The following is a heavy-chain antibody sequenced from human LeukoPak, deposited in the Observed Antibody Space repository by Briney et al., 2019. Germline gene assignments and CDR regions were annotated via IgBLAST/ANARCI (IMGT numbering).Heavy chain of an antibody. CDR1: GGSISSGGYY. J-gene: IGHJ4*02. CDR2: IYYSGST. CDR3: ACYCSGGSCYSGDDY. V-gene: IGHV4-31*03. Sequence: SQTLSLTCTVSGGSISSGGYYWSWIRQHPGKGLEWIGYIYYSGSTYYNPSLKSRVTISVDTSKNQFSLKLSSVTAADTAVYYCACYCSGGSCYSGDDYWGQGTLVTVSS. D-gene: IGHD2-15*01.